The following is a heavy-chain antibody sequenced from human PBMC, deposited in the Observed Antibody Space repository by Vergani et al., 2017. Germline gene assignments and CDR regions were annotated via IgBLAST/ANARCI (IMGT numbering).Heavy chain of an antibody. J-gene: IGHJ4*02. D-gene: IGHD1-26*01. CDR2: INPSGGNT. V-gene: IGHV1-46*01. CDR1: GYTFTSYY. CDR3: ARTPPGWELADGPLGY. Sequence: QVQLVQSGAEVKKPGASVKVSCKASGYTFTSYYMHWVRQAPGQGLEWMGIINPSGGNTNYAQKLQGRVTMTTDTSTSTAYMELRSLRSDDTAVYYCARTPPGWELADGPLGYWGQGTLVTVSS.